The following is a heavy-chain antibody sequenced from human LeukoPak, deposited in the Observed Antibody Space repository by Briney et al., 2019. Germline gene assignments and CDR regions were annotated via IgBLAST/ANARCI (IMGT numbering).Heavy chain of an antibody. CDR3: ASDVLLWFGESLSGKN. J-gene: IGHJ4*02. Sequence: MTSETLSLTCTVSGGSISGFYWSWIRQPPGKGLEWIGSIYYSGSTYYNPSLKSRVTISVDTSKNQFSLKLSSVTAADTAVYYCASDVLLWFGESLSGKNWGQGTLVTVSS. CDR1: GGSISGFY. V-gene: IGHV4-59*05. D-gene: IGHD3-10*01. CDR2: IYYSGST.